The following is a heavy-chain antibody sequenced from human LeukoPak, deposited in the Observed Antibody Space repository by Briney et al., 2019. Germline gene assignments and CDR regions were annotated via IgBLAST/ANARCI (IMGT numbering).Heavy chain of an antibody. Sequence: PGGSLRLSCAASGFTFSSYAMSGVRQAPGEGVEWVSAISGSGGSTYYADPVKGRFTISRDNSKNPLYLQMNSLRAEDTAVYYCAKTRVIAVAGTGSYWGQGTLVTVSS. CDR1: GFTFSSYA. J-gene: IGHJ4*02. D-gene: IGHD6-19*01. CDR3: AKTRVIAVAGTGSY. CDR2: ISGSGGST. V-gene: IGHV3-23*01.